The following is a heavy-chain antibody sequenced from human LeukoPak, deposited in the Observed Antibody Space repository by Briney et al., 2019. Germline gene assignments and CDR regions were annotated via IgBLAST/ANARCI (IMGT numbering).Heavy chain of an antibody. CDR1: GGTFSSYA. Sequence: SVKVSCKASGGTFSSYAISWVRQAPGQGLEWMGGIIPIFGTANYAQKFQGRVTMTGDTSTSTVYMELSSLRSEDTAVYFCARDGTPAFYYYMDVWGKGTTVTISS. CDR3: ARDGTPAFYYYMDV. J-gene: IGHJ6*03. CDR2: IIPIFGTA. V-gene: IGHV1-69*06.